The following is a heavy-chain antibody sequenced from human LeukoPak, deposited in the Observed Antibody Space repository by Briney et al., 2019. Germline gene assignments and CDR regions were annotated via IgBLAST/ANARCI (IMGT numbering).Heavy chain of an antibody. D-gene: IGHD2-15*01. J-gene: IGHJ2*01. Sequence: GGSLRLSCAASGFTFSSYAMHWVRQAPGKGLEWVAVIWYDGSNKYYADSVKGRFTISRDNSKSTLYLQMNSLRAEDTAVYYCARRLVGLCSGGSCFPYYWYFDLWGRGTLVTVSS. V-gene: IGHV3-33*01. CDR1: GFTFSSYA. CDR2: IWYDGSNK. CDR3: ARRLVGLCSGGSCFPYYWYFDL.